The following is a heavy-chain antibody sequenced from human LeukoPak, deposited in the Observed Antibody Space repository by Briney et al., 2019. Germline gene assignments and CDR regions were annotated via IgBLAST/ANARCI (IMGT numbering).Heavy chain of an antibody. D-gene: IGHD1/OR15-1a*01. V-gene: IGHV3-15*01. CDR3: NTYKSGTMY. J-gene: IGHJ4*02. Sequence: GGSLRLSCAASGFTFSNNWMNWVRQAPGKGLEWVGHIKTKTDGGTTDCAAPVKGRFTISRDDSKNTLYLQMNSLNTEDTAVYYCNTYKSGTMYWGQGTLVTVSS. CDR1: GFTFSNNW. CDR2: IKTKTDGGTT.